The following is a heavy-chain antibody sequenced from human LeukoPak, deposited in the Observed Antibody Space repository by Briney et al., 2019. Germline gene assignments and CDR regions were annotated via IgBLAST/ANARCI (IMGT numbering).Heavy chain of an antibody. Sequence: GGSLRLSCAASGFTFSSYGMHWVRQAPGKGLEWVAVIWYDGSNKYYADSVKGRFTISRDNSKNTLYLQMNSLRAEDTAVYYCATREGDGHSSSSSPLDYWGQGTLVTVSS. J-gene: IGHJ4*02. CDR1: GFTFSSYG. D-gene: IGHD6-6*01. CDR2: IWYDGSNK. CDR3: ATREGDGHSSSSSPLDY. V-gene: IGHV3-33*01.